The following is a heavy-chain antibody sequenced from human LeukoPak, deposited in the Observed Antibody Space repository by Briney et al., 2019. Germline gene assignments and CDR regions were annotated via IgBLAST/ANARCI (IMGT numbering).Heavy chain of an antibody. J-gene: IGHJ3*02. CDR1: GVSISTHF. V-gene: IGHV4-59*11. Sequence: SETLSLTCTVSGVSISTHFWSWIRQPPGKGLEWIGYMYYTGSTNYNPSLKSRVTMSVDTSKNQFSLKLSSVTAADTAVYYCARGHGSGSYQNAFDIWGQGTMVTVSS. D-gene: IGHD3-10*01. CDR3: ARGHGSGSYQNAFDI. CDR2: MYYTGST.